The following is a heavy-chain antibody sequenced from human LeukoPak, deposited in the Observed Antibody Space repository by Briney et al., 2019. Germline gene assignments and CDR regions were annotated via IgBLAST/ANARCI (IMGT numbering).Heavy chain of an antibody. D-gene: IGHD5-12*01. CDR2: ISAYNGNT. Sequence: ASVMVSCKASGYTFTSYGISWVRQAPGQGLEWMGWISAYNGNTNYAQKLQGRVTMTTDTSTSTAYMELRSLRSDDTAVYYCARVWLRGSWFDPWGQGTLVTVSS. V-gene: IGHV1-18*01. CDR3: ARVWLRGSWFDP. CDR1: GYTFTSYG. J-gene: IGHJ5*02.